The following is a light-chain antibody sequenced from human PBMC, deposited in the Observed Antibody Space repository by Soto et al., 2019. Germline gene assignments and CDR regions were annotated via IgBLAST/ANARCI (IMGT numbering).Light chain of an antibody. J-gene: IGKJ2*01. CDR2: KAS. V-gene: IGKV1-5*03. CDR3: KQYNNYYT. Sequence: DIQMTQSPSTLSASVGDRVTITSRASQSISSWLAWYQQKPGKAPKLLIYKASSLESGVPSRFSGSGSGTEFTLTISSLQPDDFATYYCKQYNNYYTFGQGTKLEIK. CDR1: QSISSW.